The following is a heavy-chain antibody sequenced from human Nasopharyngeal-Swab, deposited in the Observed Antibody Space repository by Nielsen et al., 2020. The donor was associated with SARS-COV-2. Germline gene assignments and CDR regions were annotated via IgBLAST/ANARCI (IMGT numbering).Heavy chain of an antibody. J-gene: IGHJ4*02. CDR2: ISSSSTYT. V-gene: IGHV3-11*03. D-gene: IGHD6-6*01. Sequence: GESLKIPCDASGFTFSDYYMSWIRQAPGTGLEWVSYISSSSTYTDYADSVKGRFTISRDNAKNSLYLQMNSLRAEDTAVYYCARRWSSSSGFDYWGQGTLVTVSS. CDR3: ARRWSSSSGFDY. CDR1: GFTFSDYY.